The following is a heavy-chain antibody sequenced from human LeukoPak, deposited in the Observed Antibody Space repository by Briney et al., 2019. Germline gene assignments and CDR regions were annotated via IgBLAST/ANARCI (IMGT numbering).Heavy chain of an antibody. Sequence: SETLSLTCAVYGGSFSGYYWSWVRQPPGKGLEWVGDINHSGSTNYNPSLKSRVTISVDTSKNQFSLKLSSVTAADTAVYYCARGPLKYYYGSGSDFDYWGQGTLVTVSS. J-gene: IGHJ4*02. CDR3: ARGPLKYYYGSGSDFDY. CDR1: GGSFSGYY. CDR2: INHSGST. V-gene: IGHV4-34*01. D-gene: IGHD3-10*01.